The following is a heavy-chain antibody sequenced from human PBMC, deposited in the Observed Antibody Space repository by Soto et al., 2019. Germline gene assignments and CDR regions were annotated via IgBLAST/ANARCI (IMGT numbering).Heavy chain of an antibody. CDR2: ISAYNGNT. V-gene: IGHV1-18*04. Sequence: WASVKVSCKGSGYTFTGDGISWVRQAPGQGLEWMGWISAYNGNTNYAQKLQGRVTMTTDTSTSTAYMELRSLRSDDTAVYYCARRPAAFTGWFDPWGQGTLVTVSS. D-gene: IGHD2-2*01. CDR3: ARRPAAFTGWFDP. CDR1: GYTFTGDG. J-gene: IGHJ5*02.